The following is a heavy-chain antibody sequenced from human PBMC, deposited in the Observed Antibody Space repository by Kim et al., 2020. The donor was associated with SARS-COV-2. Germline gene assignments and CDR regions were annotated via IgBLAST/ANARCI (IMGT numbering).Heavy chain of an antibody. CDR1: GFTFSSYW. J-gene: IGHJ6*04. V-gene: IGHV3-74*01. CDR3: ALLRYFDWLSDYGMDV. CDR2: INSDGSST. D-gene: IGHD3-9*01. Sequence: GGSLRLSCAASGFTFSSYWMHWVRQAPGKGLVWVSRINSDGSSTSYADSVKGRFTISRDNAKNTLYLQMNSLRAEDTAVYYCALLRYFDWLSDYGMDVWGEGTTVTVSS.